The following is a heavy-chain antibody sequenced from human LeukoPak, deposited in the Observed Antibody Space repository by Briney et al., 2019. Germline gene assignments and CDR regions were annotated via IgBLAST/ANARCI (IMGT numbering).Heavy chain of an antibody. V-gene: IGHV3-30*02. CDR3: AKDSPIDY. Sequence: GGSLRLSCAASGFIFSSYAKHWVRQAPGKGLEWVAFIRYDGSNKYYADSVKGRFSISRDNSKNTLFLQMNSLRAEDTAVYYCAKDSPIDYWGQGTLVTVSS. CDR2: IRYDGSNK. CDR1: GFIFSSYA. J-gene: IGHJ4*02.